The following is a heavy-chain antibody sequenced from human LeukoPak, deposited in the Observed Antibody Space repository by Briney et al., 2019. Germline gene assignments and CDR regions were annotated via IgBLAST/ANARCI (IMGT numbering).Heavy chain of an antibody. CDR2: IWYDGSNK. CDR1: GFTFSSYG. J-gene: IGHJ4*02. D-gene: IGHD3-22*01. Sequence: PGRSLRLSCAASGFTFSSYGMHWVRQAPGKGLEWVAVIWYDGSNKYYADSVKGRFTISRDNSKNTLYLQMNSLRAEDTAVYYCARANSGYYIDYWGQGTLVTVSS. V-gene: IGHV3-33*01. CDR3: ARANSGYYIDY.